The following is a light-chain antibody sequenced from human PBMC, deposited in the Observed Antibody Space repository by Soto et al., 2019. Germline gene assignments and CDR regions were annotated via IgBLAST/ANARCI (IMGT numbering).Light chain of an antibody. CDR2: EVS. CDR3: SSYTSSTSLDV. J-gene: IGLJ1*01. Sequence: QSALTQPASVSGSPGHSITISCTGTSSGVGGYNYVSWYQQQPGKAPKLMIYEVSNRPSGVSIRFSGSKSGNTASLTISGLQAEDEADYYCSSYTSSTSLDVFGTGTKVTVL. V-gene: IGLV2-14*01. CDR1: SSGVGGYNY.